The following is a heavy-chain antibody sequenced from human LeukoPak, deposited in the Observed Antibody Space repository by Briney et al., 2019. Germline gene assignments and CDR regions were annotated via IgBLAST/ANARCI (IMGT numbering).Heavy chain of an antibody. CDR3: ARGPRLPWGYYYYYMDV. Sequence: SETLSLTCAVYGGSFSGYYWSWIRQPPGKGLEWIGEINHSGSTNYNPSLKSRVTISVDTSKNQFSLKLSSVTAADTAVYYCARGPRLPWGYYYYYMDVWGKGTTVTVSS. V-gene: IGHV4-34*01. CDR2: INHSGST. D-gene: IGHD7-27*01. J-gene: IGHJ6*03. CDR1: GGSFSGYY.